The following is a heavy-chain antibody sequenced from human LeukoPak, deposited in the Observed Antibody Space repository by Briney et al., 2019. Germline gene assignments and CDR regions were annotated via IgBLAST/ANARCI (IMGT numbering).Heavy chain of an antibody. CDR2: ISSSGSTI. D-gene: IGHD5-18*01. J-gene: IGHJ4*02. V-gene: IGHV3-48*04. Sequence: GGSLRLSCAASGFTFSSYSMNWVRQAPGKGLEWVSYISSSGSTIYYADSVKGRFTISRDNAKNSLYLQMNSLRAEDTAVYYCARYSYGESSDYWGQGTLVTVSS. CDR3: ARYSYGESSDY. CDR1: GFTFSSYS.